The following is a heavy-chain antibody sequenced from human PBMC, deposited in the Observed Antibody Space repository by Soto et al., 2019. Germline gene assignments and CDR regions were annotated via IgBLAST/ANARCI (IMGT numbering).Heavy chain of an antibody. CDR3: ARGPSVTISARSNYYFYMDV. D-gene: IGHD3-3*01. CDR2: IWYDGSNK. CDR1: GFTFSSYV. J-gene: IGHJ6*03. Sequence: QVQLVESGGGVVQPGRSLRLSCAASGFTFSSYVMHWVRQAPGKGLEWVAVIWYDGSNKYNADSVKGRFTISRDNSKNKLYLQMNSLRAEDTAVYYCARGPSVTISARSNYYFYMDVWGKGTTVTVSS. V-gene: IGHV3-33*01.